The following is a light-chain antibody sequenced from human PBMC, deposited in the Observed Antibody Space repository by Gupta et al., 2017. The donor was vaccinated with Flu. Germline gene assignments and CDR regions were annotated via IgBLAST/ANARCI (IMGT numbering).Light chain of an antibody. V-gene: IGLV1-40*01. J-gene: IGLJ2*01. CDR2: GNN. CDR1: SSNLGAGFD. CDR3: QSYDSSLSGPYVV. Sequence: QSVLTQPPSVSGAPGQRVTISCTGSSSNLGAGFDVNWYQHFPGAAPKLLLSGNNNRPSGVPDRFSGSKSGTSASLAIAGLQGEDEADYYCQSYDSSLSGPYVVFGGGTKLTVL.